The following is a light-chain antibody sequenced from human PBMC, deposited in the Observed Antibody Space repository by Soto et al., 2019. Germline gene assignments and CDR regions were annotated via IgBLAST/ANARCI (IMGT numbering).Light chain of an antibody. J-gene: IGKJ2*01. V-gene: IGKV3-20*01. CDR1: QSVSSSY. CDR3: QLYFNSLYT. Sequence: ENVLTQSPDTLSLSPGDRATLSCRASQSVSSSYFAWYQQQPGQAPRLLIYGASSRATGIPDRFSGSGSGTDFTLTISGLEPEDFAVYYCQLYFNSLYTFGQGTKLEIK. CDR2: GAS.